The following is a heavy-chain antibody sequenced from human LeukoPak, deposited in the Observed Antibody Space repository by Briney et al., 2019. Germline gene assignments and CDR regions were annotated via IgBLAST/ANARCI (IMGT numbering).Heavy chain of an antibody. CDR1: GFTFSSYS. D-gene: IGHD5-12*01. Sequence: SGGSLRLSCAASGFTFSSYSMNWVRQAPGKGLEWVSYISSSSTIYYADSVKGRFTISRDNAKNSLYLQMNSLRAEDTAVYYCAKPHIRMRGATIDYWGQGTLVTVSS. J-gene: IGHJ4*02. CDR3: AKPHIRMRGATIDY. CDR2: ISSSSTI. V-gene: IGHV3-48*04.